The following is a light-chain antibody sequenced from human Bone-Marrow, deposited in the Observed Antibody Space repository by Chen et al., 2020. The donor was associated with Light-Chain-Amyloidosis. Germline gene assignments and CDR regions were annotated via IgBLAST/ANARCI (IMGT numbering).Light chain of an antibody. V-gene: IGLV3-21*02. CDR2: DDS. CDR1: NIGSTS. CDR3: QVWDRSSDRPV. J-gene: IGLJ3*02. Sequence: SYLLTQPSSVSVAPGQTATIACGGNNIGSTSVHWYQQTPGQAPLLVVYDDSDRPSGIPERLSGSNSGNTATLTISRVEVGDEADYYCQVWDRSSDRPVFGGGTKLTVL.